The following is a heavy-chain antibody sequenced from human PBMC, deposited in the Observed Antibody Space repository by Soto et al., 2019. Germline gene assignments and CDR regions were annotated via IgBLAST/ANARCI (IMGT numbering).Heavy chain of an antibody. Sequence: QVQLVESGGGVVQPGRSLRLSCAASGFTFSSYGMHWVRQAPGKGLAWVAVISYDGSNKYYADSVKGRFTISRDNSKNTLYLQMNSLRAEDTAVYYCAKQEEVWSGYYTEYYCDYWGQGTLVTVSS. J-gene: IGHJ4*02. CDR3: AKQEEVWSGYYTEYYCDY. V-gene: IGHV3-30*18. D-gene: IGHD3-3*01. CDR2: ISYDGSNK. CDR1: GFTFSSYG.